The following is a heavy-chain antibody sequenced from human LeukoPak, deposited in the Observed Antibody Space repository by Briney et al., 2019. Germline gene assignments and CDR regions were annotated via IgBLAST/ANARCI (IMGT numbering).Heavy chain of an antibody. Sequence: SETLSLTCTVSGGSISSYYWSWIRQPPGKGLEWIGYIYYSGSTNYNPSLKSRVTISVDTSKNQFSLKLSSVTAADTAVYYCASNLNMDYDFWSGYYRWSAFDIWGQGTMVTVSS. CDR3: ASNLNMDYDFWSGYYRWSAFDI. J-gene: IGHJ3*02. CDR2: IYYSGST. CDR1: GGSISSYY. V-gene: IGHV4-59*01. D-gene: IGHD3-3*01.